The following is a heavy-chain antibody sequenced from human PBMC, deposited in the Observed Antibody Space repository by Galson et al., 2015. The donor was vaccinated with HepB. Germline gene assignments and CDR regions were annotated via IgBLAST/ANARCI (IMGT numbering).Heavy chain of an antibody. Sequence: QSGAEVKKPGESLKISCKGSGYSFTSYWIGWVRQMPGKGLEWMGIIYPGDSDTRYSPSFQGQVTISADKSISTAYLQWSSLKASDTAMYYCARQTPGYCSGGSCYHYYYYGMDVWGQGTTVTVSS. V-gene: IGHV5-51*01. D-gene: IGHD2-15*01. J-gene: IGHJ6*02. CDR2: IYPGDSDT. CDR1: GYSFTSYW. CDR3: ARQTPGYCSGGSCYHYYYYGMDV.